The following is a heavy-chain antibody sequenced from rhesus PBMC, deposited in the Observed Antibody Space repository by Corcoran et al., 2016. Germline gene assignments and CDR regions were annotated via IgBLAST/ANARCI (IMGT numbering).Heavy chain of an antibody. J-gene: IGHJ6*01. Sequence: EVQLVETGGGLVQPGGSLKLSCAASGFTFSHYGGTWVRQAPGKGLEWVSSINSGGNNTYYADSVKGRFTISRDNSKNTLSLQMNTLRAEDTAVYFCAKGDGLDSWGHGVVVTVSS. CDR3: AKGDGLDS. CDR2: INSGGNNT. V-gene: IGHV3S5*01. CDR1: GFTFSHYG.